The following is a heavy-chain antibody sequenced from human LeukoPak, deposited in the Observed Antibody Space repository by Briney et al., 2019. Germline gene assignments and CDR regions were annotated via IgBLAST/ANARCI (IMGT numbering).Heavy chain of an antibody. D-gene: IGHD3-22*01. J-gene: IGHJ4*02. CDR1: GGSISSYY. Sequence: SETLSLTCTVSGGSISSYYWSWIRQPPGKGLEWIGYIYYSGSTNYNPSLKSRVTISVDTSKNHFSLKLSSVTAADTTVYYCARLYDSSGYYYPFDYWGQGTLVTVSS. V-gene: IGHV4-59*08. CDR3: ARLYDSSGYYYPFDY. CDR2: IYYSGST.